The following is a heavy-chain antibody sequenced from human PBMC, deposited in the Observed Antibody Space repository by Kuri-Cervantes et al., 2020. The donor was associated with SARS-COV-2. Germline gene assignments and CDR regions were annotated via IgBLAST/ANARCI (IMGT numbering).Heavy chain of an antibody. CDR1: GFTFDDYA. D-gene: IGHD6-6*01. CDR3: ARDVAGSSSH. CDR2: ITWNGGSK. Sequence: SLKISCTASGFTFDDYAMHWVRQAPGKGLEWVSGITWNGGSKGYAESVRGRFTISRDNAKNTLFLQMNSLRAEDTGVYYCARDVAGSSSHWGQGTMVTVSS. J-gene: IGHJ3*01. V-gene: IGHV3-9*01.